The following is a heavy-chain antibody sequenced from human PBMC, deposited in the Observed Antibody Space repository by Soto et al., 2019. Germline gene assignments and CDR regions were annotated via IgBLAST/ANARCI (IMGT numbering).Heavy chain of an antibody. CDR1: NFSISSGYY. Sequence: ETLSLTCVVSNFSISSGYYWGWIRQSPGKGLEWIASIYRSGTTSYNPSLKSRVTISVDPSKNQFSLMLTAVTAADTAVYYCARTHSGSYYSVFNYWGRGSLVTVPQ. J-gene: IGHJ4*02. D-gene: IGHD1-26*01. V-gene: IGHV4-38-2*01. CDR2: IYRSGTT. CDR3: ARTHSGSYYSVFNY.